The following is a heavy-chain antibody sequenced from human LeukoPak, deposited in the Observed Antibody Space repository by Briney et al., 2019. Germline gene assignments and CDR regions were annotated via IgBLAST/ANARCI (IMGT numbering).Heavy chain of an antibody. V-gene: IGHV3-30*02. Sequence: PGGSLRLSCAASGFSFTNNGMYWVRQAPGKGLEWVASIRYDGGYKNYGDSVKGRFTISRDNSKNTLYLQMNSLRAEVTAVYYCAKLLFEYDFWGQGTLVTVSS. CDR2: IRYDGGYK. J-gene: IGHJ4*02. D-gene: IGHD2-21*01. CDR1: GFSFTNNG. CDR3: AKLLFEYDF.